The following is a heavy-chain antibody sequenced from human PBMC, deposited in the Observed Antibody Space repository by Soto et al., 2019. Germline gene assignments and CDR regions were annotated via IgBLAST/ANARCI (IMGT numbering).Heavy chain of an antibody. D-gene: IGHD3-22*01. V-gene: IGHV3-15*01. CDR2: IKSKTDGGTT. J-gene: IGHJ3*02. CDR1: GFTFSNAW. CDR3: TTGYYYDSSGYYLDAFDI. Sequence: GGSLRLSCAASGFTFSNAWMSWVRQAPGKGLEWVGRIKSKTDGGTTDYAAPVKGRFTISRDDSKNTLYLQMNSLKTEDTAVYYCTTGYYYDSSGYYLDAFDIWGQGTMVTVSS.